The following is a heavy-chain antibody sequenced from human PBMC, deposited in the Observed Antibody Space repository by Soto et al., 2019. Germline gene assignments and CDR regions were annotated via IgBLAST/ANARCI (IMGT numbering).Heavy chain of an antibody. CDR3: ASYHYLDLWTGSRHYMDV. CDR2: INHSGTT. CDR1: GGSLSGYY. Sequence: QVHLEQWGAGLLNPSETLSLTCAVYGGSLSGYYWSWVRQPPGKGREWIGEINHSGTTNYNPSLKTRVTISADTSKHQFSLRLSSVTAADSAVYYCASYHYLDLWTGSRHYMDVWGRGTTVTVSS. D-gene: IGHD3-9*01. J-gene: IGHJ6*03. V-gene: IGHV4-34*01.